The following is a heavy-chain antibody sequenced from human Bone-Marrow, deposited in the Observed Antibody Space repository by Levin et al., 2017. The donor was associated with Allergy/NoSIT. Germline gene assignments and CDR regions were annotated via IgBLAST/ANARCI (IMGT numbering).Heavy chain of an antibody. CDR2: ISLTGSTI. Sequence: GESLKISCAASTFTFSSYSMNWVRQAPGKGLEWVSYISLTGSTIYYADSVKGRFTISRDNAKSTLYLEMNSLRAEDTAVYYCARDLELGYCSGGSCYQQWGQGTQVTVSS. J-gene: IGHJ1*01. CDR3: ARDLELGYCSGGSCYQQ. V-gene: IGHV3-48*01. CDR1: TFTFSSYS. D-gene: IGHD2-15*01.